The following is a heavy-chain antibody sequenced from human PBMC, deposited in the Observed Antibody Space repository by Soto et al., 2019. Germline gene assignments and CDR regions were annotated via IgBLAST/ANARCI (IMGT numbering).Heavy chain of an antibody. CDR1: GFTFSSYA. CDR2: ISGSGGST. CDR3: AKDYYDSSGYSFDY. J-gene: IGHJ4*02. D-gene: IGHD3-22*01. Sequence: QPGGSLRLSCAASGFTFSSYAMSWVRQAQGKGLEWVAAISGSGGSTYYADSVKGRFTISRDNSKNTLYLQMNSLRAEDTAVYYCAKDYYDSSGYSFDYWGQGTLVTVSS. V-gene: IGHV3-23*01.